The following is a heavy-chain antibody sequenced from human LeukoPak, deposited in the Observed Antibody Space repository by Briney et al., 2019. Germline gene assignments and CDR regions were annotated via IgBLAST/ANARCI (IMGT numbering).Heavy chain of an antibody. Sequence: GGSLRLSCAASGCTVSDNSMSWVRKAPGKGLEWVSVIYTGGTIYYTDSVKGRFTISRDNSKNTVYLQMNSLRAEDTATYYCARGTYSSGSWVYWGQGTLVTVSS. CDR3: ARGTYSSGSWVY. V-gene: IGHV3-53*01. CDR2: IYTGGTI. J-gene: IGHJ4*02. CDR1: GCTVSDNS. D-gene: IGHD6-19*01.